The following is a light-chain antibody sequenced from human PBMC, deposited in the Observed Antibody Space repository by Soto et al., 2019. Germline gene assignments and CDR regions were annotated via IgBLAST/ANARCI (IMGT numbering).Light chain of an antibody. CDR1: QSISSY. Sequence: DIQMSLSPSSPSASVGDRITITCRPSQSISSYLNWYQQKPGKAPNLLIYAASSLQSGVPSRFSGSGSGTDFTLTISSLQPEDFATYYCQQSYSTVRTFGQGTKVDIK. J-gene: IGKJ1*01. CDR3: QQSYSTVRT. V-gene: IGKV1-39*01. CDR2: AAS.